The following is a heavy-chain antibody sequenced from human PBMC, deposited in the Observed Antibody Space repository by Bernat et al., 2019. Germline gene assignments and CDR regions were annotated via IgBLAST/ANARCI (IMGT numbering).Heavy chain of an antibody. CDR3: ARGNDYGDYEYFQH. D-gene: IGHD4-17*01. CDR1: GDSISSSSYY. CDR2: IYYSGAT. J-gene: IGHJ1*01. Sequence: QLQLQESGPGLVKPSETLSLTCTVSGDSISSSSYYWGWIRQPPGKGLEWVGSIYYSGATHYNPSLKSRVTISVDTSKNQFSLKLSSVTAADTAVYYCARGNDYGDYEYFQHWGQGTLVTVSS. V-gene: IGHV4-39*07.